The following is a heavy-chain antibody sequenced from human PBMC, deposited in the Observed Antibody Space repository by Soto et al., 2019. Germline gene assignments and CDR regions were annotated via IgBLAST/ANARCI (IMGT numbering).Heavy chain of an antibody. CDR2: IYYSGST. J-gene: IGHJ6*03. V-gene: IGHV4-31*02. CDR1: Y. D-gene: IGHD6-25*01. Sequence: YWIGWVRQMPGKGLEWMGIIYYSGSTYYNPSLKSRVTISVDTSKNQFSLKVSSVTAADTAVYYCARDLVAAADIGYYYMDVWGKGTTVTVSS. CDR3: ARDLVAAADIGYYYMDV.